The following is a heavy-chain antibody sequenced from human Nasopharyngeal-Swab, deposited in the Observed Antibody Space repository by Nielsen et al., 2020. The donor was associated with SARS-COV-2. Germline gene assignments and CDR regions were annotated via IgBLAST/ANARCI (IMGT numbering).Heavy chain of an antibody. D-gene: IGHD4-23*01. J-gene: IGHJ4*02. V-gene: IGHV3-7*03. CDR1: GFTFGNYW. CDR2: IKEDGSEK. CDR3: AGGNSADH. Sequence: GGSLRLSCAASGFTFGNYWMSWVRQAPGKGLEWVANIKEDGSEKYYVDSVKGRFTLSRDNAKNSLYLQMNSLRAEDTAVYYCAGGNSADHWGQGTLVTVSS.